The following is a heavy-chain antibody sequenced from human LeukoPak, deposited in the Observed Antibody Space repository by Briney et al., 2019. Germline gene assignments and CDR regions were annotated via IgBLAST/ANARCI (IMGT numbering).Heavy chain of an antibody. CDR2: ISPNSGGT. CDR3: ARACDSDAFDI. V-gene: IGHV1-2*02. D-gene: IGHD3-22*01. J-gene: IGHJ3*02. Sequence: ASVKVSCKTSEYTFTGYYMHWVRQAPGQWLEWMGWISPNSGGTNYAQKCQGRVTMTSDTSISTAYMELSRLRSDDMAVYYCARACDSDAFDIWGQGTMVTVSS. CDR1: EYTFTGYY.